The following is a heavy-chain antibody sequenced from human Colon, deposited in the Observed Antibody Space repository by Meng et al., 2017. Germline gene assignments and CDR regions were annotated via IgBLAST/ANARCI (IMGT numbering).Heavy chain of an antibody. CDR1: GYTLY. CDR3: ARESADGGSFDL. Sequence: QVQLVQTGAEVKKPRSSVTVSCKASGYTLYIHWVRLRPGEGLEWMGRINPRTGDTKSAQSFQGRVTMTRDTSTTTFSMDLRSLTTDVSAISFCARESADGGSFDLWGQGTLVTVSS. J-gene: IGHJ4*02. CDR2: INPRTGDT. V-gene: IGHV1-2*06. D-gene: IGHD2-15*01.